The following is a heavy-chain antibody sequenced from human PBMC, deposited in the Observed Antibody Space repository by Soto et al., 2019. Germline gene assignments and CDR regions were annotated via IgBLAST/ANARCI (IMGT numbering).Heavy chain of an antibody. CDR3: ARSIAGRTAASYYDYMDV. D-gene: IGHD2-2*01. J-gene: IGHJ6*03. Sequence: EVQLVESGGGLVQPGGSLRVSCAAAGFSFSDYWMTWVRHVPGKGLEWVVNIKQDGSEKYYANSVKGPVTIFRDNAKSSLYVQFNRLTAEHTVVYYCARSIAGRTAASYYDYMDVWGKGTPVTVSS. CDR1: GFSFSDYW. CDR2: IKQDGSEK. V-gene: IGHV3-7*01.